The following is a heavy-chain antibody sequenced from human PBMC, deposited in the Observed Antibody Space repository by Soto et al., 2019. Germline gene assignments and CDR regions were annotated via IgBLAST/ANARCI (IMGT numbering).Heavy chain of an antibody. J-gene: IGHJ3*02. CDR2: IYYSGST. V-gene: IGHV4-59*01. CDR1: GGSISSYY. CDR3: ARESPYYDILAPNAFDI. D-gene: IGHD3-9*01. Sequence: PSENLSLTCTVSGGSISSYYWSWIRQPPGKGLEWIGYIYYSGSTNYNPSLKSRVTISVDTSKNQFSLKLSSVTAADTAVYYCARESPYYDILAPNAFDIWGQGTMVTVSS.